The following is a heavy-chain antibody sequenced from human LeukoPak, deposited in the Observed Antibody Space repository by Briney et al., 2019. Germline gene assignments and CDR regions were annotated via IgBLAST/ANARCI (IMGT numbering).Heavy chain of an antibody. J-gene: IGHJ4*02. CDR3: AKPGSGSYVDH. CDR1: GFTFSSYV. D-gene: IGHD1-26*01. V-gene: IGHV3-30*04. Sequence: GGSLRLSCAAPGFTFSSYVMHWVRQAPGKGLEWVAIISYDGSNEYYADSVKGRFTISRDNSKDTLYLQMNSLRAEDTAVYYCAKPGSGSYVDHWGQGTLVTVSS. CDR2: ISYDGSNE.